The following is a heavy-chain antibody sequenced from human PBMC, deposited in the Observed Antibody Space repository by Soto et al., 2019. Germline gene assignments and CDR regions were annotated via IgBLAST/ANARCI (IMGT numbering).Heavy chain of an antibody. V-gene: IGHV3-23*01. J-gene: IGHJ6*02. CDR2: ITGSGKSA. CDR1: GFTFSTFV. CDR3: EANPGQNYYTLDV. Sequence: PGGSLRLSCAASGFTFSTFVMTWVRQVPGEGLEWVSSITGSGKSAYYADSVKGRVTISRDNSKNTLYLQISSLGVDDTAVYHCEANPGQNYYTLDVWGQGTTVTVSS.